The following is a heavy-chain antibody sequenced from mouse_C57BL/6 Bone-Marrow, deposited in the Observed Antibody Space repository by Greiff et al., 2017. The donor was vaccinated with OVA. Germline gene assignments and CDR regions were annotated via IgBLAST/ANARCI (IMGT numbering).Heavy chain of an antibody. CDR3: ARYYYGSSYGYYAMDY. D-gene: IGHD1-1*01. J-gene: IGHJ4*01. Sequence: QVQLKESGAELAKPGASVKLSCKASGYTFTSYWMHWVKQRPGQGLEWIGYINPSSGYTKYNQKFKDKATLTADKSSSTAYMQLSSLTYEDSAVYYCARYYYGSSYGYYAMDYWGQGTSVTVSS. CDR1: GYTFTSYW. V-gene: IGHV1-7*01. CDR2: INPSSGYT.